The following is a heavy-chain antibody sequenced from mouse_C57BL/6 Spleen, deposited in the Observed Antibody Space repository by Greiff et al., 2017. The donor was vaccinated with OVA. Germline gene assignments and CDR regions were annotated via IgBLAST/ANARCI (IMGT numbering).Heavy chain of an antibody. Sequence: QVQLQQSGAELVKPGASVKLSCKASGYTFTSYWMHWVKQRPGRGLEWIGRIDPNSGGTKYNEKFKSKSTLTVDKPTSTAYMQLSSLKSEDSAVYYCARGGTGPHYYALDYWGQGTSVTVSS. CDR3: ARGGTGPHYYALDY. J-gene: IGHJ4*01. CDR1: GYTFTSYW. CDR2: IDPNSGGT. D-gene: IGHD4-1*01. V-gene: IGHV1-72*01.